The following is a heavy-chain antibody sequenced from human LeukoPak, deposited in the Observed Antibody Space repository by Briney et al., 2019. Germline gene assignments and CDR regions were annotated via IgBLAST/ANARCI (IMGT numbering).Heavy chain of an antibody. Sequence: SETLSLTCTVSGGSISSYYWSWVRQPAGKGLEWIGRIYTSGSTNYNPSLNSRVTMSVDTSKNEFSLKLSSVTAADRAVYYCARGSWGYFDWFDYWGEGTLVTVCS. CDR3: ARGSWGYFDWFDY. CDR2: IYTSGST. D-gene: IGHD3-9*01. CDR1: GGSISSYY. J-gene: IGHJ4*02. V-gene: IGHV4-4*07.